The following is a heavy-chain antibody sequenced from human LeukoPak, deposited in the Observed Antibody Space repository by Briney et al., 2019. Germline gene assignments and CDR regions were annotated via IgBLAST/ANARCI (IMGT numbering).Heavy chain of an antibody. V-gene: IGHV1-2*02. CDR1: GYTFIDYY. J-gene: IGHJ4*02. D-gene: IGHD3-22*01. CDR2: SNPNSGAT. CDR3: ARDGYYYDSSGYSRFDY. Sequence: ASVKVSCKASGYTFIDYYIHWVRQAPGQGLEWMGWSNPNSGATNCAQKFQGRVTLTRDTSISTAYMELSSLKSDDTAVYYCARDGYYYDSSGYSRFDYWGQGTLVTVSS.